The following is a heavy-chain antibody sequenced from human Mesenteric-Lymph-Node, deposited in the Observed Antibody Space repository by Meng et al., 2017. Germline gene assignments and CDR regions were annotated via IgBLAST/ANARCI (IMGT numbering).Heavy chain of an antibody. CDR1: GGSISSSSYY. J-gene: IGHJ3*02. CDR2: IYYSGST. V-gene: IGHV4-39*07. CDR3: ARSQEVTHDAFDI. D-gene: IGHD5-18*01. Sequence: SETLSLTCTVSGGSISSSSYYWGWIRQPPGKGLEWIGSIYYSGSTYYNPSLKSRVTISVDTSKNQFSLKLSSVTAADAAVYYCARSQEVTHDAFDIWGQGTMVTVSS.